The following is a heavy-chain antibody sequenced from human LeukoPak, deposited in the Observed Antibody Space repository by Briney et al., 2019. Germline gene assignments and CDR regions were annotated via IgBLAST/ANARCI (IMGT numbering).Heavy chain of an antibody. Sequence: SETLSLTCTVSGGSVSSYYWSWVRQTPGQGLECIGYVYYGGTTSYSPSLKSRVTIINRSKNEFSLTLFSVTAADTANYYCARDCTGGSCYPPSDGFDIWGQGTKVTVSS. J-gene: IGHJ3*02. CDR2: VYYGGTT. CDR3: ARDCTGGSCYPPSDGFDI. V-gene: IGHV4-59*02. D-gene: IGHD2-15*01. CDR1: GGSVSSYY.